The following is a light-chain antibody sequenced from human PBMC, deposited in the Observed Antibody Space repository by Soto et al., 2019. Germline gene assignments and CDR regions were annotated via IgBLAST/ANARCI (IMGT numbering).Light chain of an antibody. V-gene: IGKV3-20*01. Sequence: EIVLTQSPGTLPLPPGERATLSCRASQSVSSSSLAWYQQKPGQAPRLLIYGASSRATGIPDRFSGSGSGTDFTLTISRLEPEDFAVYYCHQYGSSPALTFGGGTKVEIK. CDR2: GAS. CDR1: QSVSSSS. J-gene: IGKJ4*01. CDR3: HQYGSSPALT.